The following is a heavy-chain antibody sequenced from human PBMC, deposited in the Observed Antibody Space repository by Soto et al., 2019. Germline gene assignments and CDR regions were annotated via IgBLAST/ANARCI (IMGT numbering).Heavy chain of an antibody. D-gene: IGHD1-26*01. CDR2: IKSKADGETT. J-gene: IGHJ6*02. CDR3: SALGV. CDR1: GFNFINAW. Sequence: EVQLVESGGGLVEPGGSLRLSCAASGFNFINAWMHWVRQAPGKGLEWVGRIKSKADGETTDYAAPVKGRFIISRDDSKNTLYLQSNSLNMEDTAVYYCSALGVWGQGTTVTVSS. V-gene: IGHV3-15*07.